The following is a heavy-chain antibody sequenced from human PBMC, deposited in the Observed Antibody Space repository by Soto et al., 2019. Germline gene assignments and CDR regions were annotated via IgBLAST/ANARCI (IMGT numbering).Heavy chain of an antibody. CDR3: ARDGDSSSPVEI. CDR1: GYTFTGNY. D-gene: IGHD6-6*01. Sequence: QVQLVQSGAEVKKPGASVKVSCKASGYTFTGNYMHWVRQAPGQGLEWMGWINPNSGGTNYAQKFQGRVTGTRDTYISTAYMELSRLRSDDKAVYYCARDGDSSSPVEIWGQGTMVTVSS. CDR2: INPNSGGT. J-gene: IGHJ3*02. V-gene: IGHV1-2*02.